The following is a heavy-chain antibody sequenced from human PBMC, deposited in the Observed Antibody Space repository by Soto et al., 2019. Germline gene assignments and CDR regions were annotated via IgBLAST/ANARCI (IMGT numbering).Heavy chain of an antibody. CDR3: ARAPGRWLKFDF. Sequence: PSETLSLTCTVSAISRGSYYWTWIRHYPGMGLEWIGSISYSGSTYYNPSVKSRVSISVDTSKNQFSLRLSSMTAADTAVYYCARAPGRWLKFDFWGQGTLVTVSS. V-gene: IGHV4-31*03. CDR2: ISYSGST. D-gene: IGHD3-10*01. CDR1: AISRGSYY. J-gene: IGHJ4*02.